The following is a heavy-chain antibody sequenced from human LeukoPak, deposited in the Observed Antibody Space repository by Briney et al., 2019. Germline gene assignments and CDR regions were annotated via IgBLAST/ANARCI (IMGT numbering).Heavy chain of an antibody. CDR1: CGSISSGCYY. CDR3: ARAIFDSSGYYYHFDY. J-gene: IGHJ4*02. CDR2: IYYSGST. V-gene: IGHV4-31*03. D-gene: IGHD3-22*01. Sequence: PSETLSLTRTFSCGSISSGCYYWSWTRQPPEKGRGWMGYIYYSGSTYYNPSLKSRVTISVDTSKNQFSLKLSSVTAADTAVYYCARAIFDSSGYYYHFDYWGQGTLVTVSS.